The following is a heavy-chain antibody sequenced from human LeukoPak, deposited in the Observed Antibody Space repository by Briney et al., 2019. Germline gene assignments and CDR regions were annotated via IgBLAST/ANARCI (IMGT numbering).Heavy chain of an antibody. D-gene: IGHD5-18*01. CDR2: IIPIFGTA. V-gene: IGHV1-69*06. Sequence: SVKVSCKASGGTFSSYAISWVRQPPAQGLEWMGGIIPIFGTANYAQKFQGRVTITADKSTSTAYMELSSLRSEDTAVYYCARGFRSRRGYSYGSHYYYGMDVWSKGTTVTVSS. CDR3: ARGFRSRRGYSYGSHYYYGMDV. J-gene: IGHJ6*04. CDR1: GGTFSSYA.